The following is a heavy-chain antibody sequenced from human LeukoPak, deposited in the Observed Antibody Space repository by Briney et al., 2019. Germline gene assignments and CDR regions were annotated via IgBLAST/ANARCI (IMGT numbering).Heavy chain of an antibody. V-gene: IGHV3-7*01. Sequence: GGSLRLSCAASVFTFSIYCMSGVRQAPGRGLEWVANIKQDGSDKYYVASVKGRFTISRDNAKNSLYLQMNSLRAEDTAVYYCASDVPYYFDYWGQGTLVTVSS. CDR3: ASDVPYYFDY. J-gene: IGHJ4*02. CDR1: VFTFSIYC. CDR2: IKQDGSDK.